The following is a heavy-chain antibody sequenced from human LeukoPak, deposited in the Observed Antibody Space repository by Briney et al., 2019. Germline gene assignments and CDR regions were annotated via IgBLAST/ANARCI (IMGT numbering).Heavy chain of an antibody. CDR1: GFTFSSYA. CDR2: ISYDGGNT. D-gene: IGHD6-19*01. Sequence: GGSLRLSCAASGFTFSSYAMHWVRQAPGKGLEWVAVISYDGGNTYYADSVKGRFTISRDNSKNTLYLQMNSLRAEDTAVYYCAREEPYSSGLSPDYWGQGTLVTVSS. V-gene: IGHV3-30*01. CDR3: AREEPYSSGLSPDY. J-gene: IGHJ4*02.